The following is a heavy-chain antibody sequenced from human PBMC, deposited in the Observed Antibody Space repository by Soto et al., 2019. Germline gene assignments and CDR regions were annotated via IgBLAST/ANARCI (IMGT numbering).Heavy chain of an antibody. Sequence: QVQLVQSGAEVKQPGSSVKVSCKASGGTFSSYAISWVRQAPGQRLEWMGGIIHIFGTANYAQKFQGRGTITADESTSAGSMELSSLRSEDTAVYYCARGWDRAVAGNNWFDPWGQGTLVTVSS. V-gene: IGHV1-69*01. J-gene: IGHJ5*02. CDR1: GGTFSSYA. CDR3: ARGWDRAVAGNNWFDP. CDR2: IIHIFGTA. D-gene: IGHD6-13*01.